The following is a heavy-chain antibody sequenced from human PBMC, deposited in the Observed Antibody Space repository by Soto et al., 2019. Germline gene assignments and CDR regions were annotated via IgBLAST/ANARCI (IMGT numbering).Heavy chain of an antibody. CDR1: GFSLSTSVVG. J-gene: IGHJ4*02. CDR3: AHTVWYSGCYYVDY. D-gene: IGHD1-26*01. CDR2: IYWDDDK. Sequence: QITLKESGPTLVKPTQTLTLTCTFSGFSLSTSVVGVGWIRQPPGKALEWLALIYWDDDKRYSPSLKSRLTITKDTTKNLVVLTMTNMDPVDTATYYCAHTVWYSGCYYVDYWGQGTLVTVSS. V-gene: IGHV2-5*02.